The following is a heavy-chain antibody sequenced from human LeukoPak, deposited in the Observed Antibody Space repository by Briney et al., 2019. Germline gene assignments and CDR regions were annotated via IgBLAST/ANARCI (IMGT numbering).Heavy chain of an antibody. D-gene: IGHD3-16*02. CDR1: GFTFSNFD. CDR2: IDSSGTDR. V-gene: IGHV3-48*03. CDR3: ARETRGGTYRYNFLDY. J-gene: IGHJ4*02. Sequence: GGSLRLSCAASGFTFSNFDMTWVRQAPGKGLEWLSYIDSSGTDRHYADSVNRRFTIFRDNAKNSLHLQMGSRRAEDTAVYYCARETRGGTYRYNFLDYWGLGTLVTVSS.